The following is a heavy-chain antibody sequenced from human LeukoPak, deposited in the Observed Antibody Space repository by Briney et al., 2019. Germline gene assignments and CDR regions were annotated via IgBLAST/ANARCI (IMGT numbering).Heavy chain of an antibody. V-gene: IGHV3-53*01. D-gene: IGHD3-10*01. CDR1: GFTVSSNY. CDR2: IYSGGST. Sequence: GGSLRLSCAASGFTVSSNYMSWVRQAPGKGLEWVSVIYSGGSTYYADSVKGRFTISRHNSKNTLYLQMNSLRAEDTAVYYCAKSAHRYYGSGSYYMDYWGQGTLVTVSS. CDR3: AKSAHRYYGSGSYYMDY. J-gene: IGHJ4*02.